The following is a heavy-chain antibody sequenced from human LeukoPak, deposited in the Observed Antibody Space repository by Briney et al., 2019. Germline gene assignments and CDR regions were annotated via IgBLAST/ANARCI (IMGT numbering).Heavy chain of an antibody. CDR2: IYYSGST. Sequence: PSETLSLTCTVSGGSISSYYWSWIRQPPGKGLEWIGYIYYSGSTNYNPSLTSRVTISVDTSKNQFSLKLSSVTAADTAVYYCARARGEPLRYCSGGSCPPGYYYGMDVWGKGTTVTVSS. D-gene: IGHD2-15*01. CDR3: ARARGEPLRYCSGGSCPPGYYYGMDV. CDR1: GGSISSYY. J-gene: IGHJ6*04. V-gene: IGHV4-59*01.